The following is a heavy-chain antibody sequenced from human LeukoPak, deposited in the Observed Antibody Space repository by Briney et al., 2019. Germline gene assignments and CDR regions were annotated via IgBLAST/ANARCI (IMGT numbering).Heavy chain of an antibody. Sequence: SETLSLTCTVSGGSISSGGYYWSWIRQPPGKGLEGIGYIYYSGRTYYNPSLKSRVTISVDTSKNQFSLKLSSVTAADTAVYYCARDEGFGYCSSTSCYRGLGGAFDIWGQGTMVTVSS. CDR1: GGSISSGGYY. CDR3: ARDEGFGYCSSTSCYRGLGGAFDI. V-gene: IGHV4-31*03. J-gene: IGHJ3*02. CDR2: IYYSGRT. D-gene: IGHD2-2*02.